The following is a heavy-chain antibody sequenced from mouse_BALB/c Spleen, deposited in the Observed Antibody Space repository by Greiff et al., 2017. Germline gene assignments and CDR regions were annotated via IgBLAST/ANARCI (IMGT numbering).Heavy chain of an antibody. D-gene: IGHD1-1*01. CDR3: AKNDGSGPYYAMDY. V-gene: IGHV2-5-1*01. J-gene: IGHJ4*01. Sequence: QVQLQQSGPSLVQPSQSLSITCTVSGFSLTSYGVHWVRQSPGKGLEWLGVIWRGGSTDYNAAFMSRLSITKDNSKSHVFFKMNSLQADDTAIYYCAKNDGSGPYYAMDYWGQGTSVTVSS. CDR2: IWRGGST. CDR1: GFSLTSYG.